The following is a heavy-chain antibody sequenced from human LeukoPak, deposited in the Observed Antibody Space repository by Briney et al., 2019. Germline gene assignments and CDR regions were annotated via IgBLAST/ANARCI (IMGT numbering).Heavy chain of an antibody. CDR3: ATEGGSPQDYLDV. J-gene: IGHJ6*03. CDR1: GYSFTGYY. Sequence: ASVKVSCKASGYSFTGYYMHWVRQAPGQGLEWMGWINPNSGGTNYAQKFQGRVTITADESTSTAYMELSSLRSADTAVYYCATEGGSPQDYLDVWGKGTTVTIFS. CDR2: INPNSGGT. D-gene: IGHD1-26*01. V-gene: IGHV1-2*02.